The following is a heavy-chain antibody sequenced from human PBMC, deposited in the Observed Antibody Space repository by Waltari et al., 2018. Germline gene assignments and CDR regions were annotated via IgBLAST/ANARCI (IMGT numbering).Heavy chain of an antibody. Sequence: EVQLVESGGGLIQPGGSLRLSCAASGFTVSSNYMSWVRQAPGKGLEWVSVIYSGGSTYYADSLKGRFTISRDNSKNTLYLQMNSLRAEDTAVYYCARESAGYYDSSGYYYVSYWGQGTLVTVSS. CDR1: GFTVSSNY. V-gene: IGHV3-53*01. CDR3: ARESAGYYDSSGYYYVSY. J-gene: IGHJ4*02. D-gene: IGHD3-22*01. CDR2: IYSGGST.